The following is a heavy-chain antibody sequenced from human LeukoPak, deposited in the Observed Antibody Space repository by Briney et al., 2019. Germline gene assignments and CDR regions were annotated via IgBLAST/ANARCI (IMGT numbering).Heavy chain of an antibody. Sequence: GGSLRLSCTASGFSFGDFAVSWFRQAPGKGLEWVGFISSKAYAEARGYAASVKGRFTISRDDSKNIGYLQMNSLKSEDTAIYYCAREWEPTAVGDYSIDVWGKGTTVTVSS. CDR3: AREWEPTAVGDYSIDV. CDR2: ISSKAYAEAR. V-gene: IGHV3-49*03. CDR1: GFSFGDFA. J-gene: IGHJ6*03. D-gene: IGHD1-26*01.